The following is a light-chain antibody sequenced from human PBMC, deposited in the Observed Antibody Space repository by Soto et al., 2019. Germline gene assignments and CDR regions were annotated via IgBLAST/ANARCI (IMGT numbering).Light chain of an antibody. CDR2: SAS. CDR3: LRNNSYPVT. Sequence: DIQTTQSTSSLSASVGDRVTITCRASQGIRHDLGWYQQKPGKAPKRLIYSASSLQSGVPPRFSGSGSGTEFTLTISSLQPEDFATYYCLRNNSYPVTFGQGTKV. V-gene: IGKV1-17*01. J-gene: IGKJ1*01. CDR1: QGIRHD.